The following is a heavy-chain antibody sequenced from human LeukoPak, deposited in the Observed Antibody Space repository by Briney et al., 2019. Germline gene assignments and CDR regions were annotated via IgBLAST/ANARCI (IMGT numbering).Heavy chain of an antibody. Sequence: ASVKVSCKAPGYTFTSYAIHWVRQAPGQRLEWMGWISVGNGNTKYSQKLQGRVTITRDTSASTAYMELSSLRSEDTAVYYCTRERGQGRYDYWGQGTLVTVSS. CDR2: ISVGNGNT. CDR1: GYTFTSYA. V-gene: IGHV1-3*01. CDR3: TRERGQGRYDY. J-gene: IGHJ4*02.